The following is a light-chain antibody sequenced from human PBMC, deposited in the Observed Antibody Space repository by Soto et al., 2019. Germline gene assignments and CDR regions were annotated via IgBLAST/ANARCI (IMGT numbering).Light chain of an antibody. Sequence: DIQMTQSPSTLSASVGDRVTITCRASQSISSWLAWYQQKPGKARNLLIYKASTLESGVPSRFSGSGSGTEFTLTISSVQPDDFATYYCQQYKSYPLTFGGGTKVDIK. V-gene: IGKV1-5*03. CDR1: QSISSW. J-gene: IGKJ4*01. CDR2: KAS. CDR3: QQYKSYPLT.